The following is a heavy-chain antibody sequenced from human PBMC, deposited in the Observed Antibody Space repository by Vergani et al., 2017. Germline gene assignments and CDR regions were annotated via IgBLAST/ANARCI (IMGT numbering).Heavy chain of an antibody. Sequence: QVQLVESGGGVVQPGRSLRLSCAASGFTFSSYGMHWVRQAPGKRLEWVAVIWYDGSNKYYADSVKGRFTISRDNSKNTLYLQMNSLRAEDTAVYYCARDGYGDYNGGGMDVWGQGTTVTVSS. V-gene: IGHV3-33*01. D-gene: IGHD4-17*01. CDR1: GFTFSSYG. CDR2: IWYDGSNK. CDR3: ARDGYGDYNGGGMDV. J-gene: IGHJ6*02.